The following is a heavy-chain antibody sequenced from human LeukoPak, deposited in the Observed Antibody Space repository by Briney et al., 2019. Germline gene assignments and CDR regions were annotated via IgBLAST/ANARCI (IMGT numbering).Heavy chain of an antibody. CDR2: ISGSGGST. V-gene: IGHV3-23*01. D-gene: IGHD3-3*01. Sequence: GGSLRLSCAASGFTFISYAMSWVRQAPGKGLEWVSAISGSGGSTYYADSVKGRFTISRDNSKNTLYLQMNSLRAEDTAVYYCAKDRRFLEWLNWFDPWGQGTLVTVSS. CDR3: AKDRRFLEWLNWFDP. CDR1: GFTFISYA. J-gene: IGHJ5*02.